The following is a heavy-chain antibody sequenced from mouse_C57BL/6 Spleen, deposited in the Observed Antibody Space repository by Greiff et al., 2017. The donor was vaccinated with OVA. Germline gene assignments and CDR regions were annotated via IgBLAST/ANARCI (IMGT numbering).Heavy chain of an antibody. Sequence: EVKVVESGGGLVQSGRSLRLSCATSGFTFSDFYMEWVRQAPGKGLEWIAASRNKANDYTTEYSASVKGRFIVSRDTSQSILYLQMNALRAEDTAIYYCARDGGDGNYGFAYWGQGTLVTVSA. CDR1: GFTFSDFY. CDR2: SRNKANDYTT. CDR3: ARDGGDGNYGFAY. V-gene: IGHV7-1*01. D-gene: IGHD2-1*01. J-gene: IGHJ3*01.